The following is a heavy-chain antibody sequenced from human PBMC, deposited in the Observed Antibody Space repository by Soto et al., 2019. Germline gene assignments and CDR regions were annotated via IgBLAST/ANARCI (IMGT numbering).Heavy chain of an antibody. CDR1: GGTFSSYT. V-gene: IGHV1-69*02. Sequence: QVQLVQSGAEVKKPGSSVKVSCKASGGTFSSYTISWVRQAPGQGLEWMGRIIPILGIANYAQKFQGRVTITADKSTSTAYMELSSLRSEDTAVYYCARVLTYCSGGSCPGAFDIWGQATMVTVSS. D-gene: IGHD2-15*01. CDR2: IIPILGIA. J-gene: IGHJ3*02. CDR3: ARVLTYCSGGSCPGAFDI.